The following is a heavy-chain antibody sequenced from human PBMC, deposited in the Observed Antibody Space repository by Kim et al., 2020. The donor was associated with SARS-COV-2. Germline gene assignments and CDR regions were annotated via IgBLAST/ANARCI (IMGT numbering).Heavy chain of an antibody. CDR2: ISYDGSNK. D-gene: IGHD2-2*01. CDR3: AKDTYCSSTSCYDPGWFDP. V-gene: IGHV3-30*18. J-gene: IGHJ5*02. Sequence: GGSLRLSCAASGFTFSSYGMHWVRQAPGKGLEWVAVISYDGSNKYYADSVKGRFTISRDNSKNTLYLQMNSLRAEDTAVYYCAKDTYCSSTSCYDPGWFDPWGQGTLVTVSS. CDR1: GFTFSSYG.